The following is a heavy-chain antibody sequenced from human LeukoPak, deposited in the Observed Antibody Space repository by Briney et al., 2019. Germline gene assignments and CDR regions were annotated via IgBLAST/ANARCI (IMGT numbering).Heavy chain of an antibody. V-gene: IGHV3-7*01. J-gene: IGHJ4*01. CDR3: GRNEVDY. CDR2: IKQDGSEE. CDR1: GLTFSNYR. Sequence: GGSLRLSCVVSGLTFSNYRMSWVRQAPGKGLEWVAHIKQDGSEEFYVDSVKGRITISRDNAKNSLYLQMSSLRTEDTAVYYCGRNEVDYFGHGTLVTVSS.